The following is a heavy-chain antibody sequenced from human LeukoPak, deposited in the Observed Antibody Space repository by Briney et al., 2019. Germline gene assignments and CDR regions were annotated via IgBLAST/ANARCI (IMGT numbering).Heavy chain of an antibody. CDR1: GFPFSSYW. V-gene: IGHV3-74*01. Sequence: PGGPLTLPCIASGFPFSSYWMHWPRQAPGKGLVWVSRINSDESSTRYADSVKGRFIISRGNTTNSLYLQLNSRRPEDTAVYYCARGGYGDYRVDYWGQGTLVTVSS. D-gene: IGHD4-17*01. CDR2: INSDESST. J-gene: IGHJ4*02. CDR3: ARGGYGDYRVDY.